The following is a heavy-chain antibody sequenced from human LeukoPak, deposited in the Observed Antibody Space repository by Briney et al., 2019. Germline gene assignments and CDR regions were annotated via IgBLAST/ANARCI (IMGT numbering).Heavy chain of an antibody. J-gene: IGHJ4*02. D-gene: IGHD2-2*01. CDR3: VHFFRNQLFDY. Sequence: PSETLSLTCTVSGGSISSSSYYWGWIRQPPGKGLEWIGSIYYSGSTYYNPSLKSRVTISVDTSKNQFSLKLSSVTAADTAVYYCVHFFRNQLFDYWGQGTLVTVSS. V-gene: IGHV4-39*01. CDR1: GGSISSSSYY. CDR2: IYYSGST.